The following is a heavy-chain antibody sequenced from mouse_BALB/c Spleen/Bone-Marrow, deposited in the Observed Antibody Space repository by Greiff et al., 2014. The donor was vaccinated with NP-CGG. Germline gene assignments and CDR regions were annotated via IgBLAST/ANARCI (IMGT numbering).Heavy chain of an antibody. Sequence: DVMLVESGGGLVKPGGSLKLSCAASGFAFSSYDMSWVRQTPEKRLEWVAYISHGGGTTYYSATVKGRFTISRDNAKNTLYLQMSSQKSEDTAIYYCTRHGGYYPYYYAMDYWGQGTSVTVSS. V-gene: IGHV5-12-1*01. CDR2: ISHGGGTT. D-gene: IGHD2-3*01. CDR3: TRHGGYYPYYYAMDY. CDR1: GFAFSSYD. J-gene: IGHJ4*01.